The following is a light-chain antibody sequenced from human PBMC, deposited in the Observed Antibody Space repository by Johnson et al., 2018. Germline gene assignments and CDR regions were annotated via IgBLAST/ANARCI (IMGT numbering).Light chain of an antibody. V-gene: IGLV1-51*02. CDR2: ENN. J-gene: IGLJ1*01. CDR1: SSNIGNNY. CDR3: GTCDSSLSAGNF. Sequence: QSVLTQPPSVSAAPGQKVTISCSGSSSNIGNNYVSWYQQLPGTAPKLLIYENNKRPSGIPDRFSGSKSGTSATLGITGLQTGDEADYNCGTCDSSLSAGNFFGTGPKLTFL.